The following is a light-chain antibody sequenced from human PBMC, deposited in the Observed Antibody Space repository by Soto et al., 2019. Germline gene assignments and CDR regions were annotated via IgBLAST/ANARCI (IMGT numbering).Light chain of an antibody. CDR1: QSIDTW. CDR2: KAS. J-gene: IGKJ1*01. Sequence: DIQMTQSPSILSASVGDRVTITCRASQSIDTWLAWHQQKPGKAPKLLISKASNLESGVPSRFSGSGSGTEFTLTISSLQADDSATYYCQQYRSYRAFGPGTKVEIK. CDR3: QQYRSYRA. V-gene: IGKV1-5*03.